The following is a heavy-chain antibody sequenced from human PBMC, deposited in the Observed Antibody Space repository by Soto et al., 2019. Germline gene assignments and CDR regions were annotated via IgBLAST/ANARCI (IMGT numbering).Heavy chain of an antibody. D-gene: IGHD3-3*01. Sequence: GGSLRLSCAASGFTFSSYSMNWVRQAPGKGLEWVSYISSSSSTIYYADSVKGRFTISRDNAKNSLYLQMNSLRDEDTAVYYCARDIAPRKIPYYDFWSGPRNEGDWFDPWGQGTLVTVSS. CDR3: ARDIAPRKIPYYDFWSGPRNEGDWFDP. CDR1: GFTFSSYS. J-gene: IGHJ5*02. CDR2: ISSSSSTI. V-gene: IGHV3-48*02.